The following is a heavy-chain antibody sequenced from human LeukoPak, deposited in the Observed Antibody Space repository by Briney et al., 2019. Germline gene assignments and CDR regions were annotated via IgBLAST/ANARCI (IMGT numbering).Heavy chain of an antibody. CDR3: ATSSGWKSNIDY. CDR2: INPNSGGT. CDR1: VYTFNVYY. Sequence: ASVTVSYRASVYTFNVYYIHWVRQAPGQGREWMGWINPNSGGTNYAQKFQGRVTMTRDTSISTAYMELSRLRSDDTAVFYCATSSGWKSNIDYWGQGTLVTVSS. J-gene: IGHJ4*02. V-gene: IGHV1-2*02. D-gene: IGHD6-19*01.